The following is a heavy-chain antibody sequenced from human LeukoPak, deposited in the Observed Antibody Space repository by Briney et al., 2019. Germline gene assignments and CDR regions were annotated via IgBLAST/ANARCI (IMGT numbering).Heavy chain of an antibody. D-gene: IGHD3-10*01. CDR1: GFTVSSNY. CDR2: IHSGGST. V-gene: IGHV3-66*02. J-gene: IGHJ4*02. CDR3: ASGVRFGEYY. Sequence: GGSLRLSWAASGFTVSSNYMSWVRQAPGKGLEWVSVIHSGGSTYYADSVKGRFTISRDNSKNTLYLQMNSLRAEDTAVYYCASGVRFGEYYWGQGTLVTVSS.